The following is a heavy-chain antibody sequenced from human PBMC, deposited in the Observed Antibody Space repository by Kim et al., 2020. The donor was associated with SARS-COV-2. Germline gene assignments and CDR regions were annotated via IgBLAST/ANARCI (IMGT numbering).Heavy chain of an antibody. CDR1: GFTFDDYA. CDR2: ISWNSGSI. Sequence: GGSLRLSCAASGFTFDDYAMHWVRQAPGKGLEWVSGISWNSGSIGYADSVKGRFTLSRDNAKNSLYLQMNSLRAEDTALYYCAKSAALLSLLGAALDYWG. V-gene: IGHV3-9*01. J-gene: IGHJ4*01. CDR3: AKSAALLSLLGAALDY. D-gene: IGHD3-10*01.